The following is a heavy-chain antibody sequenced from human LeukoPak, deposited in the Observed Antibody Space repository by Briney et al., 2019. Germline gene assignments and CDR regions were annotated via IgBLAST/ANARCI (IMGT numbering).Heavy chain of an antibody. J-gene: IGHJ4*02. V-gene: IGHV1-69*04. CDR3: ARGTYYYDSSGYYQFDY. CDR2: IIPILGIA. CDR1: GGTFSSYA. Sequence: AASVKVPCKASGGTFSSYAISWVRQAPGQGLEWMGRIIPILGIANYAQKFQGRVTITADKSTSTAYMELSSPRSEDTAVYYCARGTYYYDSSGYYQFDYWGQGTLVTVSS. D-gene: IGHD3-22*01.